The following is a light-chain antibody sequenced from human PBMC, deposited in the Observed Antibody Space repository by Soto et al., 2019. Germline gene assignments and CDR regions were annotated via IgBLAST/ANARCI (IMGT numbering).Light chain of an antibody. CDR3: QQYKSYPWT. CDR1: QSISSW. CDR2: DAS. J-gene: IGKJ1*01. V-gene: IGKV1-5*01. Sequence: DIQMTQSPSTLSASVGDRVTITCRASQSISSWLAWYQQKPGKAPKLLIYDASSLRSGVPSRFSGSGSGTEYTLTISSLQPDDFGSYYCQQYKSYPWTFGHGTKVDIK.